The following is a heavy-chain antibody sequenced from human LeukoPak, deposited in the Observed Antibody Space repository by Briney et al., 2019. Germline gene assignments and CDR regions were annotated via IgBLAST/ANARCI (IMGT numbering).Heavy chain of an antibody. Sequence: SETLSLTCAVYGGSFSGYYWSWIRQPPGKGLEWIGEINHSGSTNYNPSLKSRVTISVDTSKNQFSLKLNSVTAADTAVYYCARGRIAQPNWFDPWGQGTLVTVSS. CDR3: ARGRIAQPNWFDP. CDR2: INHSGST. D-gene: IGHD6-13*01. CDR1: GGSFSGYY. V-gene: IGHV4-34*01. J-gene: IGHJ5*02.